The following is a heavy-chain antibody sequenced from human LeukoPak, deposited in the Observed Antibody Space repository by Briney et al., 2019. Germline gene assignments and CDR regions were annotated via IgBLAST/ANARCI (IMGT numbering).Heavy chain of an antibody. D-gene: IGHD7-27*01. J-gene: IGHJ4*02. CDR1: GGSISSYY. CDR3: ARGTGGGDYFDY. CDR2: IYYSGST. Sequence: SETLSLTCTVSGGSISSYYWSWIRQPPGKGLEWIGYIYYSGSTNYNPSLKSRVTISVDTSKNQFSLKLSSVTAADTAVYYCARGTGGGDYFDYWGQGTLVTVSS. V-gene: IGHV4-59*01.